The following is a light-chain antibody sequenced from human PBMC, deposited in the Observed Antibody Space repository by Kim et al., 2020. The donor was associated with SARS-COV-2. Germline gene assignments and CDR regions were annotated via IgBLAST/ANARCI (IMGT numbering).Light chain of an antibody. Sequence: QSALTQPASVSGSPGQSITISCTGTSSDVGGYDSVSWYQQHPGKAPQLIIYDVTKRPSGVSNRFSGSRSGNTASLTISGLQAEDEADYYCSSYRGSNTWVFGGGAKLTVL. J-gene: IGLJ3*02. CDR1: SSDVGGYDS. CDR2: DVT. CDR3: SSYRGSNTWV. V-gene: IGLV2-14*01.